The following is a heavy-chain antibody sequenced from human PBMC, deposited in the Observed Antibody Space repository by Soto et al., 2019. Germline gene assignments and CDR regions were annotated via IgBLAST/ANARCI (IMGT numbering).Heavy chain of an antibody. CDR3: AHIKTILGFDN. CDR1: GFSLSSSGVG. J-gene: IGHJ4*02. V-gene: IGHV2-5*02. CDR2: IYWDDDK. Sequence: QITLKESGPTLVRPTQTLTLTCTFSGFSLSSSGVGVGWIRQPPGKALEWLAVIYWDDDKRYSPSLRSRLTITKDTSKNQVVLTLTNMDPVDTATYYCAHIKTILGFDNWGQGTLVTVSS. D-gene: IGHD3-3*01.